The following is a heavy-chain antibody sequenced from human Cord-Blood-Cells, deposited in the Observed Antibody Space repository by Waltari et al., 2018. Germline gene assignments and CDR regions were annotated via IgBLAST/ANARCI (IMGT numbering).Heavy chain of an antibody. J-gene: IGHJ3*02. D-gene: IGHD6-13*01. Sequence: QVQLVQSGAEVKKPGSSVKVSCKASGGPFSSYAISWVRQAPGQGLEWMGRIIPILGIANYAQKFQGRVTITADKSTSTAYMELSSLRSEDTAVYYCARGYSSSWYAFDIWGQGTMVTVSS. V-gene: IGHV1-69*09. CDR3: ARGYSSSWYAFDI. CDR1: GGPFSSYA. CDR2: IIPILGIA.